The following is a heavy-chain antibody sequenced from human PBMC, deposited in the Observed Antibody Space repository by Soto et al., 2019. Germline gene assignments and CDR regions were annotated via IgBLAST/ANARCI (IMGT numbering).Heavy chain of an antibody. CDR2: ISGSGGST. CDR3: AKDHPSLYSSSRYDY. CDR1: GFTFSSYA. V-gene: IGHV3-23*01. J-gene: IGHJ4*02. Sequence: GGSLRLSCAASGFTFSSYAMSWVRQAPGKGLEWVSAISGSGGSTYYADSVKGRFTISRDNSKNTLYLQMNSLRAEDTAVYYCAKDHPSLYSSSRYDYWGQGTLVTSPQ. D-gene: IGHD6-6*01.